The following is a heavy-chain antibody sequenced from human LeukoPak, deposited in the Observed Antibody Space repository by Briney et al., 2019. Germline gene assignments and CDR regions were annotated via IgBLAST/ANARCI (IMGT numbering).Heavy chain of an antibody. D-gene: IGHD3-10*01. Sequence: SETLSLTCTVSGGSISSSSYSWGWIRQSPGKGLEWIGTIYHSGRTYYIPSLRTRVTISVDTSKNQFSLKLSSVTAADTAVYYCARRRGATSFFDYWGQGTLVTVSS. J-gene: IGHJ4*02. CDR3: ARRRGATSFFDY. CDR1: GGSISSSSYS. CDR2: IYHSGRT. V-gene: IGHV4-39*01.